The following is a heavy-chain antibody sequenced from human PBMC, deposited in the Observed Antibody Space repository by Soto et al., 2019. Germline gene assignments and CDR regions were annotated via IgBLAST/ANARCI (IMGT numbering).Heavy chain of an antibody. CDR2: ISYDGSNK. Sequence: GGSLRLSCAASGFTFSSCGMHWVRQAPGKGLEWVAVISYDGSNKYYADSVKGRFTISRDNSKNTLYLQMNSLRAEDTAVYYCAKDVGYCSGGSCYSYGTDVWGQGTTVTVSS. CDR1: GFTFSSCG. CDR3: AKDVGYCSGGSCYSYGTDV. J-gene: IGHJ6*02. D-gene: IGHD2-15*01. V-gene: IGHV3-30*18.